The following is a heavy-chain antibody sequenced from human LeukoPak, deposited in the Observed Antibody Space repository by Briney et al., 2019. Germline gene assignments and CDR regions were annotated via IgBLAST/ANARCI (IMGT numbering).Heavy chain of an antibody. D-gene: IGHD4-23*01. Sequence: GGSLRLSCAASGFTFSSYGMPWVRQAPGKGLEWVAVIWYDGSNKYYADSVKGRFTISRDNSKNTLYLQMNSLRAEDTAVYYCAKDQNDYGGTFDYWGQGTLVTVSS. V-gene: IGHV3-33*06. CDR3: AKDQNDYGGTFDY. CDR1: GFTFSSYG. J-gene: IGHJ4*02. CDR2: IWYDGSNK.